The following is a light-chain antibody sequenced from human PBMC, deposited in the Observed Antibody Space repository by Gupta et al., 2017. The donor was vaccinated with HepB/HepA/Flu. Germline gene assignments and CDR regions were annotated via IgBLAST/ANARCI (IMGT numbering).Light chain of an antibody. CDR3: SSYTSSSTWV. V-gene: IGLV2-14*03. Sequence: QAAPTRPASVSGSPGRSITMSCTGTSSDVGGYKYVSWYQHHPGKAPKLMIYDVSDRPSGVSNRFSGSKSGNTASLTISGLQAEDEADYYCSSYTSSSTWVFGGGTKLTVL. J-gene: IGLJ3*02. CDR2: DVS. CDR1: SSDVGGYKY.